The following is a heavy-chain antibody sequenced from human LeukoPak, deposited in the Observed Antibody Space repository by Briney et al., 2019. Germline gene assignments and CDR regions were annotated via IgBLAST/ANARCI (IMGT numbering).Heavy chain of an antibody. Sequence: PGGSLRLSCAASGFTFSRYAMHGVRQAPGEGREGVAVISYDGSNKYYADSVKGRFTISRDNSKNTLYLQMNSLRAEDTAVYYCARAKAARGDFDYWGQGTLVTVSS. CDR2: ISYDGSNK. J-gene: IGHJ4*02. D-gene: IGHD6-13*01. CDR3: ARAKAARGDFDY. V-gene: IGHV3-30*01. CDR1: GFTFSRYA.